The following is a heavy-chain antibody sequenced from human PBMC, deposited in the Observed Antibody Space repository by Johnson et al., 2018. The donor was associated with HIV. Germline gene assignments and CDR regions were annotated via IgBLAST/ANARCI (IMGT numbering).Heavy chain of an antibody. D-gene: IGHD3-22*01. Sequence: QVQLVESGGGVVQPGGSLRLSCAASGFTFSSYGMHWVRQAPGKGLEWVAIIRYDGDITYYVDSVKGRFTISRDNSKNTLYLQMNSLRTEDTAMYYCAKGHSSGYPKDAFDIWGRGTIVTVSS. V-gene: IGHV3-30*02. CDR1: GFTFSSYG. J-gene: IGHJ3*02. CDR3: AKGHSSGYPKDAFDI. CDR2: IRYDGDIT.